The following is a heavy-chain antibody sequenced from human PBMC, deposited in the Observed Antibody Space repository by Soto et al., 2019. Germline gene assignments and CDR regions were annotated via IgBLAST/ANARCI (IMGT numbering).Heavy chain of an antibody. V-gene: IGHV3-23*01. J-gene: IGHJ4*02. CDR3: AKDRRAGGNYGFYSDF. CDR2: SSATGAGR. Sequence: EVQLLESGGGLVQPGGSLTLSCAASGFTFSSYGMTWVRQAPGKGVEWVSFSSATGAGRYYADSVKGRFTISRDNSKNTLYLQMSSLRADDTAVYYCAKDRRAGGNYGFYSDFWGQGALVIVSS. CDR1: GFTFSSYG. D-gene: IGHD1-7*01.